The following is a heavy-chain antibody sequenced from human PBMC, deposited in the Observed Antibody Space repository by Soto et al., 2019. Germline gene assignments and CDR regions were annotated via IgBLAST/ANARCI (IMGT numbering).Heavy chain of an antibody. Sequence: SETLSLTXAVYGGSFSGYYWSWIRQPPGKGLEWIGEIDHTGSTNYNPSLKSRVTISVDTSKNQFSLKLSSVTAADTAVYYCARAVAVPADFDYWGQGTLVTVSS. CDR2: IDHTGST. J-gene: IGHJ4*02. D-gene: IGHD6-19*01. CDR3: ARAVAVPADFDY. CDR1: GGSFSGYY. V-gene: IGHV4-34*01.